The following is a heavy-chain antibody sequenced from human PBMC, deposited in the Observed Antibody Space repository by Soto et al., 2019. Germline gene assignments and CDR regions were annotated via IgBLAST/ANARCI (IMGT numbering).Heavy chain of an antibody. CDR2: INPSGGST. Sequence: QVQLVQSGAEVKKPGASVKVSCKASGYTFTSYYMHWVRQAPGQGLEWMGMINPSGGSTSYAQKFQGRVTMTRDTSTSTVYMELSSLRSEDTAVYYCASRTRYCSGGSCYSGYYYYGMDVWGQGTTVTVSS. CDR3: ASRTRYCSGGSCYSGYYYYGMDV. D-gene: IGHD2-15*01. CDR1: GYTFTSYY. V-gene: IGHV1-46*01. J-gene: IGHJ6*02.